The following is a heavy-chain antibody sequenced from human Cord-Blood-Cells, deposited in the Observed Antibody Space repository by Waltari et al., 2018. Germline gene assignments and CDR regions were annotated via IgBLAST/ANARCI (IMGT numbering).Heavy chain of an antibody. Sequence: EVQLVESGGGLVQPGGSLRLSCAASGFTFSSYSMHWVRQAPGKGLEWVSYISSRSSTMYYADSVKGRFTISRDNAKNSLYLQMNSLRDEDTAVYYCAREGGDFWSGYFEMDVWGKGTTVTVSS. V-gene: IGHV3-48*02. CDR3: AREGGDFWSGYFEMDV. J-gene: IGHJ6*04. D-gene: IGHD3-3*01. CDR2: ISSRSSTM. CDR1: GFTFSSYS.